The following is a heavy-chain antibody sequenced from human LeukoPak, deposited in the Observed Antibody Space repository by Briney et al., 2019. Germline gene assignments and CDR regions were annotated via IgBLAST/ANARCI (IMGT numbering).Heavy chain of an antibody. CDR2: ISYDGSNQ. V-gene: IGHV3-30*18. J-gene: IGHJ5*02. CDR3: AKDFGWIVERNWFDP. CDR1: GFTFCSYG. Sequence: WGSLRLSSAASGFTFCSYGMHWLPHAPGKGLKWVAVISYDGSNQSYTHSVKGRFTISRDNSNSTLYVQMDSLRAEDTAVYYCAKDFGWIVERNWFDPWGQGTLVTVSS. D-gene: IGHD3-22*01.